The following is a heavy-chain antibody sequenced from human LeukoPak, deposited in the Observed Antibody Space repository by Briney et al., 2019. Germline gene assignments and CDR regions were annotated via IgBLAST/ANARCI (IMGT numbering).Heavy chain of an antibody. V-gene: IGHV5-51*01. D-gene: IGHD3-3*01. J-gene: IGHJ4*02. CDR2: IYPGDSDT. CDR1: GYSFTSYW. Sequence: PGESLKISCKGSGYSFTSYWIGWVRQMPGKGLEWMGIIYPGDSDTRYSPSFQGQVTISADKSISTAYLQWSSLKASDTAMYYCARTYYHFWSGYYTPFDYWGQGTLVTVSS. CDR3: ARTYYHFWSGYYTPFDY.